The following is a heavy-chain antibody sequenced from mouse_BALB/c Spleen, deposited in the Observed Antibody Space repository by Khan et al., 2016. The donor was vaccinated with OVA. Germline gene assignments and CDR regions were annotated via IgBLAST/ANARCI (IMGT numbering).Heavy chain of an antibody. J-gene: IGHJ3*01. Sequence: QVRLQQSGAELMKPGASVKMSCKATGYTFSSYLIEWIKQRPGHGLEWIGEILPGSDITNYNEKFKGKATFTADTSSNSAYMQLSSLTSEDSAVYYCTRGGYEGFAYWGQGTLVTVSA. CDR1: GYTFSSYL. CDR2: ILPGSDIT. CDR3: TRGGYEGFAY. D-gene: IGHD2-2*01. V-gene: IGHV1-9*01.